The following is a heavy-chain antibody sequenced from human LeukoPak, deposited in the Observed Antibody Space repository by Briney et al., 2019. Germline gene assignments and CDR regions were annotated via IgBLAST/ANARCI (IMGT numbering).Heavy chain of an antibody. CDR2: VYSSGST. CDR1: GGSISSYY. Sequence: KASETLSLTCTVSGGSISSYYWSWIRQPPGKGLEWIGYVYSSGSTNYNPSLKSRVTISVDTSKNQFSLKLSSVTAADTAVYYCAIYSYGGYYFDYWGQGTLVTVSS. D-gene: IGHD5-18*01. J-gene: IGHJ4*02. V-gene: IGHV4-59*01. CDR3: AIYSYGGYYFDY.